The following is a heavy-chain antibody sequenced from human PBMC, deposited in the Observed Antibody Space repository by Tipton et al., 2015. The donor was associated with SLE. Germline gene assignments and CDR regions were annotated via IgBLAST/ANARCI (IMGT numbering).Heavy chain of an antibody. CDR3: ARDFTGPKDW. V-gene: IGHV3-74*01. Sequence: SLRLSCAASGLTFSGYCMQWVRQAPGKGLVWVSRINPDGRTITYADPVKGRFTISRDSSENTLYLQLNSLRPEDTAVYYCARDFTGPKDWWGQRPLVTVPS. CDR1: GLTFSGYC. D-gene: IGHD1-7*01. CDR2: INPDGRTI. J-gene: IGHJ4*02.